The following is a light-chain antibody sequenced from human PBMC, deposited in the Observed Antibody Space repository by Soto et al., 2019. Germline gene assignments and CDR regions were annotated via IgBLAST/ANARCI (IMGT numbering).Light chain of an antibody. J-gene: IGLJ1*01. CDR3: SSYTADMTYV. CDR2: DVW. Sequence: QSVLAQPASVSGSPGQSITIYCIGTGSDIGGYNYVSWYQQHPGKAPTLTIYDVWARPLGVSHRFSGSKSGNTASLTISGLQGDDEADYYCSSYTADMTYVFATGTKVTVL. CDR1: GSDIGGYNY. V-gene: IGLV2-14*03.